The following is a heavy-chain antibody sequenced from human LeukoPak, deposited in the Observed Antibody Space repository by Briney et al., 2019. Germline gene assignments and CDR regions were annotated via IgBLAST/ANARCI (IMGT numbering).Heavy chain of an antibody. D-gene: IGHD1-26*01. CDR1: GFTFRSHA. CDR3: ARDWGWELLYYYMDV. Sequence: GGSLRLSCAASGFTFRSHAMHWLRQAPGKGLEYVSTISPNGDSASYANSVEDRFTISRDNSKNTLYLQMNSLRAEDTAVYYCARDWGWELLYYYMDVWGKGTTVTVSS. CDR2: ISPNGDSA. V-gene: IGHV3-64*01. J-gene: IGHJ6*03.